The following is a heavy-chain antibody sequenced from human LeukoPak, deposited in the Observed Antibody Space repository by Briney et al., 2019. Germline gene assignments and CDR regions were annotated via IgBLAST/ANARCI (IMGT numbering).Heavy chain of an antibody. CDR2: IYYSGST. CDR3: ARESGGSPDHDAFDI. CDR1: GGSISSSNHY. J-gene: IGHJ3*02. Sequence: SETLSLTCIVSGGSISSSNHYWGWIRQPPGKGLEWIGYIYYSGSTNYNPSLKSRVTISVDTSKNQFSLKLSSVTAADTAVYYCARESGGSPDHDAFDIWGQGTMVTVSS. V-gene: IGHV4-61*01. D-gene: IGHD1-26*01.